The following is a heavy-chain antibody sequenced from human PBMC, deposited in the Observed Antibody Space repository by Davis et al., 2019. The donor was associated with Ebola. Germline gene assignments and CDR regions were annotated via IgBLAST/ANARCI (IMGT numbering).Heavy chain of an antibody. D-gene: IGHD6-19*01. V-gene: IGHV3-21*01. CDR1: GFTFSSYS. J-gene: IGHJ5*02. CDR2: ISSSSSYI. CDR3: ATRIEEVGARKYSSGWYNWFDP. Sequence: GESLKISCAASGFTFSSYSMNWVRQAPGKGLEWVSSISSSSSYIYYADSVKGRFTISRDNAKTSLYLQMNSLRAEDTAVYYCATRIEEVGARKYSSGWYNWFDPWGQGTLVTVSS.